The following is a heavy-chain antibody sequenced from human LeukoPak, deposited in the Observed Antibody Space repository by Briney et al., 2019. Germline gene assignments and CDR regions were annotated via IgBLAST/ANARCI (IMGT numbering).Heavy chain of an antibody. J-gene: IGHJ6*03. CDR2: ISSSGSTI. V-gene: IGHV3-11*04. CDR1: GFTFSDYY. Sequence: GGSLRLSCAASGFTFSDYYMSWIRQAPGKGLEWVSYISSSGSTIYYADSVKGRFTISRDNAKNSLYLQMNSLRAEDTAVYYCARVSVTRRIAARPNPDYYYYMDVWGKGTTVTVSS. D-gene: IGHD6-6*01. CDR3: ARVSVTRRIAARPNPDYYYYMDV.